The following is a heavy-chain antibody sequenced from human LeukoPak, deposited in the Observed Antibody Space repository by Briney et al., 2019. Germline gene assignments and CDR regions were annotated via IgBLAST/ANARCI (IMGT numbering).Heavy chain of an antibody. Sequence: PGGSLRLSCTASGFTLSNYWMTWVRQAPGKGLEWVANIKGDGSKRNYADSVKGRFTISRDNAKNSLYLQMNSLRAEDTAVYYCATSRGSWPDYFDYWGQGTLVTVSS. CDR3: ATSRGSWPDYFDY. J-gene: IGHJ4*02. CDR1: GFTLSNYW. CDR2: IKGDGSKR. V-gene: IGHV3-7*01. D-gene: IGHD6-13*01.